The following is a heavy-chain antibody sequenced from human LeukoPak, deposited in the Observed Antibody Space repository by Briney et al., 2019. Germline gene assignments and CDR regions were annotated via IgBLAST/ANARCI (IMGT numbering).Heavy chain of an antibody. Sequence: GGSLRLSCAASGFTVRSNYMSWVRQAPGKGLEWVSVIYSGGSTYYADSVKGRFTISRDNSKNTLYLQMNSLRAEDTAVYYCARDPDRKPNDYGDYVGGAFDIWGQGTMVTVSS. CDR1: GFTVRSNY. V-gene: IGHV3-53*01. D-gene: IGHD4-17*01. CDR2: IYSGGST. CDR3: ARDPDRKPNDYGDYVGGAFDI. J-gene: IGHJ3*02.